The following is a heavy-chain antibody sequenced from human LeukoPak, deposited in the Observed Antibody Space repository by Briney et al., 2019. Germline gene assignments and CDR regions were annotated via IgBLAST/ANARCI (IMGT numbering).Heavy chain of an antibody. CDR3: GGGGYQPYYYMDV. D-gene: IGHD2-2*01. CDR2: ISSSSGYI. Sequence: GGSLRLSCAASGFTFSSYAMNWVRQAPGKGLEWVSSISSSSGYIFYADSVKGRFTISRDNSKNIVYLQMDSLRADDTALYYWGGGGYQPYYYMDVWGTGTTVTVSS. V-gene: IGHV3-21*01. CDR1: GFTFSSYA. J-gene: IGHJ6*03.